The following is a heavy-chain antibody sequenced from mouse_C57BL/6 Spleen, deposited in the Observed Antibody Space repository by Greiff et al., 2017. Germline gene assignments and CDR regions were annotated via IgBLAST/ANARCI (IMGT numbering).Heavy chain of an antibody. CDR2: IDPNSGGT. Sequence: QVQLQQPGAELVKPGASVKLSCKASGYTFTSYWMHWVKQRPGRGLEWIGRIDPNSGGTKYNEKFKSKATLTVDKPSSTAYVQLSSLTSEDSAVYYCARDYNGYYSWFAYWGQGTLVTVSA. D-gene: IGHD2-3*01. CDR3: ARDYNGYYSWFAY. V-gene: IGHV1-72*01. J-gene: IGHJ3*01. CDR1: GYTFTSYW.